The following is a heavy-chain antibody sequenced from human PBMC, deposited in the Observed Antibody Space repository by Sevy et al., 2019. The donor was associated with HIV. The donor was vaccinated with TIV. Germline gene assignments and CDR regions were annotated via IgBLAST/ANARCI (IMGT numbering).Heavy chain of an antibody. V-gene: IGHV3-30*18. D-gene: IGHD3-10*01. CDR1: GFTFSSYG. Sequence: GGSLRLSCAASGFTFSSYGMHWVRQAPGKGLEWVAVISYDGSNKYYADSVKGRFTISRDNSKNTLYLQMNSLRAEDTAVYYCAKDLREHYYGSAAPDDYWGQGTLVIVSS. J-gene: IGHJ4*02. CDR3: AKDLREHYYGSAAPDDY. CDR2: ISYDGSNK.